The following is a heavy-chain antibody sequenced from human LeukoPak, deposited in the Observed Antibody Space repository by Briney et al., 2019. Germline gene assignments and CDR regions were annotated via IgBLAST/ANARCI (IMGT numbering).Heavy chain of an antibody. J-gene: IGHJ4*02. D-gene: IGHD2-2*01. CDR2: INHSGST. CDR3: ARDLGYCSSTSCYWAVYFDY. Sequence: PETLSLTCAVYGGSFSGYYWSWIRQPPGKGLEWIGEINHSGSTNYNPSLKSRVTISVDTSKNQFSLKLSSVTAADTAVYYCARDLGYCSSTSCYWAVYFDYWGQGTLVTVSS. V-gene: IGHV4-34*01. CDR1: GGSFSGYY.